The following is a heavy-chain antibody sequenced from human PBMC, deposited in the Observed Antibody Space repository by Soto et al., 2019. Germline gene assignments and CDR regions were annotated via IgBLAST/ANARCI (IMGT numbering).Heavy chain of an antibody. CDR3: ARSDFWSGPAVY. CDR1: GGTFSSYA. Sequence: SVKVSFKSSGGTFSSYAISWVRQAPGQGLEWMGGIIPIFGTANYAQKFQGRVTITADESTSTAYMELSSLRSEDTAVYYCARSDFWSGPAVYWGQGTLVTVSS. J-gene: IGHJ4*02. D-gene: IGHD3-3*01. CDR2: IIPIFGTA. V-gene: IGHV1-69*13.